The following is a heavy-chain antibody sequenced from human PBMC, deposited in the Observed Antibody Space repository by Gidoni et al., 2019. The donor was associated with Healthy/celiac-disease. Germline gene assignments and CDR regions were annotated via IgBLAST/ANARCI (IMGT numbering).Heavy chain of an antibody. Sequence: EVQLLESGGGLVQPGGSLRLSCAASGFTFSSYAMSWVRQAPGKGLEWVSAISGSGGSTYYADSVKGRFTISRDNSKNTLYLQMNSLRAEDTAVYYCAKETNYYGLGSPQSYNWFDPWGQGTLVTVSS. CDR1: GFTFSSYA. CDR3: AKETNYYGLGSPQSYNWFDP. CDR2: ISGSGGST. D-gene: IGHD3-10*01. J-gene: IGHJ5*02. V-gene: IGHV3-23*01.